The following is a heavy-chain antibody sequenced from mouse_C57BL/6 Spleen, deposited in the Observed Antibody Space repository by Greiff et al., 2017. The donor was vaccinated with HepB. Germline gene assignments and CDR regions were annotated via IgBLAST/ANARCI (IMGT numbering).Heavy chain of an antibody. CDR2: ISSGSSTI. V-gene: IGHV5-17*01. D-gene: IGHD2-10*01. CDR3: ARPSYGNFRMDY. CDR1: GFTFSDYG. Sequence: EVNLVDSGGGLVKPGGSLKLSCAASGFTFSDYGMHWVRQAPEKGLEWVAYISSGSSTIYYADTVKGRFTISRDNAKNTLFLQMTSLRSEDTAMYYCARPSYGNFRMDYWGQGTSVTVSS. J-gene: IGHJ4*01.